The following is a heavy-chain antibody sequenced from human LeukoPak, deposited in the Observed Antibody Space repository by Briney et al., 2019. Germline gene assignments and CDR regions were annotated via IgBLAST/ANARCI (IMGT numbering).Heavy chain of an antibody. CDR3: ARNVVPAAMLLTSPFDY. Sequence: ASVKVSCKASGYTFTGYYMHWVRQAPGQGLEWMGWINPNSGGTNYAQKFQGRVTMTRDTSISTAYMELSRLRSDDTAVYYCARNVVPAAMLLTSPFDYWGQGTLVTVSS. CDR1: GYTFTGYY. D-gene: IGHD2-2*01. J-gene: IGHJ4*02. CDR2: INPNSGGT. V-gene: IGHV1-2*02.